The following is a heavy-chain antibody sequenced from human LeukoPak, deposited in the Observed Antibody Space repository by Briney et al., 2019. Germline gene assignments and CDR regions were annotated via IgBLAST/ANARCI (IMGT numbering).Heavy chain of an antibody. CDR3: AKVTTGIFGVARHYGMDV. V-gene: IGHV3-74*01. CDR1: GFTFSSYW. CDR2: ISDDGSST. D-gene: IGHD3-3*01. J-gene: IGHJ6*02. Sequence: GGSLRLSCAASGFTFSSYWMHWVRQAPGKGLVWVSRISDDGSSTSYADSVKGRFTTSRDNSKNTLYLQMNSLRAEDTAVYYCAKVTTGIFGVARHYGMDVWGQGTTVTVSS.